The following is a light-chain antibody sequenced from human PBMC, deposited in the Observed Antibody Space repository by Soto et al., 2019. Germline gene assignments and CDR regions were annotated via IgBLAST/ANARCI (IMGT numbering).Light chain of an antibody. Sequence: SYELTQPPSVSVAPGKTASVACGGSNIGSKSVHWYQKKSGQAPVLVMYYDSDRPSGIPERFSGSNSGNTATLTISRVEAWDGADYYCQVWDISSGHVVFCGGTQRTVL. V-gene: IGLV3-21*01. CDR2: YDS. J-gene: IGLJ3*02. CDR3: QVWDISSGHVV. CDR1: NIGSKS.